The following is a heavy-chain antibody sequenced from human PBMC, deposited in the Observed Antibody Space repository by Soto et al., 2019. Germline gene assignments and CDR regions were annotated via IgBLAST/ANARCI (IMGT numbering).Heavy chain of an antibody. CDR2: IWYDGSNK. CDR1: GFTFSSYG. J-gene: IGHJ4*02. D-gene: IGHD3-10*01. V-gene: IGHV3-33*01. CDR3: AREAGGYYFDY. Sequence: QVQLVESGGGVVQPGRSLRLSCAASGFTFSSYGMHWVRQAPGKGLEWVAVIWYDGSNKYYADSVKGRFTISRDNSKNPLYLQMNSLRAEDTAVYYCAREAGGYYFDYWGQGTLVTVSS.